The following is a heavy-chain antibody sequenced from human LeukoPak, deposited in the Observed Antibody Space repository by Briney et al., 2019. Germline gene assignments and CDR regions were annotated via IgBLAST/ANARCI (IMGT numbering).Heavy chain of an antibody. D-gene: IGHD3-22*01. CDR1: GASISSSSFY. J-gene: IGHJ3*02. Sequence: PSETLSLTCTVSGASISSSSFYWGWIRQPPGKELEWIGSISYSGSTYYNPSLKSRVTISVDTFKKQFSLHLSSVTAADTAVYYCAREGHYDSSFDIWGQGTMVTVSS. CDR3: AREGHYDSSFDI. V-gene: IGHV4-39*07. CDR2: ISYSGST.